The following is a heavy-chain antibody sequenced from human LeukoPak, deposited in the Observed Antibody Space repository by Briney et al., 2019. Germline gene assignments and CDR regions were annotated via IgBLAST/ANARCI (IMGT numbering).Heavy chain of an antibody. Sequence: GALRLSCAASGFTFSSYGMSWVRQAPGKGLEWVSAISGSGGSTYYADSVKGRFTISRDNSKSTLYLQMNSLRAEDTAVYYCAKVEDYGDGYQTYFDYWGQGTLVTVSS. J-gene: IGHJ4*02. CDR1: GFTFSSYG. V-gene: IGHV3-23*01. CDR2: ISGSGGST. CDR3: AKVEDYGDGYQTYFDY. D-gene: IGHD4-17*01.